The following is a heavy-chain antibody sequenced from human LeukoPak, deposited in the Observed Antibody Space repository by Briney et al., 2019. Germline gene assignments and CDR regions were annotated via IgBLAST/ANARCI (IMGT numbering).Heavy chain of an antibody. J-gene: IGHJ4*02. V-gene: IGHV3-7*01. CDR2: IKQDGSEK. Sequence: TGGSLRLSCAASGFTFSSYWMSWVRQAPGKGLEWVANIKQDGSEKYYVDSVKGRFTISRDNAKNSLYLQMNSLRAEDTAVYYCARADSSGYYYPDYFDYWGQGTLVTVSS. D-gene: IGHD3-22*01. CDR1: GFTFSSYW. CDR3: ARADSSGYYYPDYFDY.